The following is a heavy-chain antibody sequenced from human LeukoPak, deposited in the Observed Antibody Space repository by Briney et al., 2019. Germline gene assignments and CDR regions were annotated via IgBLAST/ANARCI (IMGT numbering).Heavy chain of an antibody. CDR1: GFTVSSNY. CDR3: ARDQYSYAHAAH. J-gene: IGHJ4*02. V-gene: IGHV3-66*01. Sequence: PGGSLRLSCAASGFTVSSNYMSRVRQAPGKGLEWVSVIYSGGTTYYADSVKGRFTIPRDNSKNTLHLQMNSLRAEDTAVYYCARDQYSYAHAAHWGQGTLVTVSS. D-gene: IGHD5-18*01. CDR2: IYSGGTT.